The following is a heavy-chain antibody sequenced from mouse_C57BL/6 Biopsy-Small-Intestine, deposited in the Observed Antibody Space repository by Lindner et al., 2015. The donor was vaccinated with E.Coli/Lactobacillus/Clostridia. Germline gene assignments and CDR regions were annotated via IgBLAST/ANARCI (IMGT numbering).Heavy chain of an antibody. Sequence: VQLQESGGGLVKPGGSRKLSCVASEFTFSDYGMHWVRQAPEKGLEWVAYISGGSGTIYSADTVKGRFTISRDNAKNTLFLQMTSLRSEDTAMYYCARGRNYGYPMDYWGQGTSVTVSS. J-gene: IGHJ4*01. CDR1: EFTFSDYG. V-gene: IGHV5-17*01. CDR2: ISGGSGTI. D-gene: IGHD2-1*01. CDR3: ARGRNYGYPMDY.